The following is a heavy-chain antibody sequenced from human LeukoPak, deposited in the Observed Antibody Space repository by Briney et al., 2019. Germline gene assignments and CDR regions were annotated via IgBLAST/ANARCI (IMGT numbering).Heavy chain of an antibody. V-gene: IGHV3-49*03. CDR3: TRENWDVLSDY. Sequence: PGRSLRLSCTASGFTFGDYAMTWFRQAPGKGLEWVGFIRSKAYGGTTEYAASVKGRFTISRDDSKRIAYLQMNSLKTEDTAVYYCTRENWDVLSDYWGQGTLVTVSS. CDR1: GFTFGDYA. CDR2: IRSKAYGGTT. D-gene: IGHD1-1*01. J-gene: IGHJ4*02.